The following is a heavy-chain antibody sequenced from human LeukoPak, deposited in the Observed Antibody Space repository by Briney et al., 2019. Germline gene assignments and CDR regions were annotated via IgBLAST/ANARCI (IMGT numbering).Heavy chain of an antibody. CDR2: IYYSGST. V-gene: IGHV4-61*08. Sequence: SETLSLTCTVSGGSISSGGYYWSWIRQHPGKGLEWIGYIYYSGSTNYNPSLKSRVTISVDTSKNQFSLKLSSVTAADTAVYYCARALYYYDSSGYYYSGYYGMDVWGQGTTVTVSS. CDR1: GGSISSGGYY. D-gene: IGHD3-22*01. CDR3: ARALYYYDSSGYYYSGYYGMDV. J-gene: IGHJ6*02.